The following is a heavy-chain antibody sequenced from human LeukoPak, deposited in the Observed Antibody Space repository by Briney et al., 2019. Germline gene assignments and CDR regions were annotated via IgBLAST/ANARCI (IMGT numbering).Heavy chain of an antibody. J-gene: IGHJ4*02. V-gene: IGHV4-30-2*01. CDR2: IYHSGST. CDR3: AREGSSSGSDY. CDR1: GGSISSGGYS. Sequence: SETLSLTCAVSGGSISSGGYSWSWIRQPPGKGLEWIGYIYHSGSTYYSPSLKSRVTISVDRSKNQFSLKLSSVTAADTAVYYCAREGSSSGSDYWGQGTLVTVSS. D-gene: IGHD3-22*01.